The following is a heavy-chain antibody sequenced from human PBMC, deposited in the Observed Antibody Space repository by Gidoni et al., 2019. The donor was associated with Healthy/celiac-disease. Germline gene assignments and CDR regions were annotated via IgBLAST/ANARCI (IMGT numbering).Heavy chain of an antibody. CDR2: ISSSSSYI. CDR3: ATVGQIVVVPAAPHYGMDV. D-gene: IGHD2-2*01. CDR1: GFTFSSYR. Sequence: EVQLVESGGGLVKPGGSLRLSCAASGFTFSSYRITWVRQAPGKGLEWVSSISSSSSYIYYADSVKGRFTISRDNAKNSLYLQMNSLRAEDTAVYYCATVGQIVVVPAAPHYGMDVWGQGTTVTVSS. V-gene: IGHV3-21*01. J-gene: IGHJ6*02.